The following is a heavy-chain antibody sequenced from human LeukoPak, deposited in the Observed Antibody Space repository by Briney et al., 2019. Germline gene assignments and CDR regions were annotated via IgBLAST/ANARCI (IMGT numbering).Heavy chain of an antibody. Sequence: ASVKVSCKASGYTFTDYYMHWVRQAPGQGLEWMGWINPNSGGTNYAQKFQGRVTMTRDTSISTAYMELSRLRSDDTAVYYCARDNGGSYPFDYWGQGTLVTVSS. V-gene: IGHV1-2*02. CDR2: INPNSGGT. J-gene: IGHJ4*02. D-gene: IGHD1-26*01. CDR1: GYTFTDYY. CDR3: ARDNGGSYPFDY.